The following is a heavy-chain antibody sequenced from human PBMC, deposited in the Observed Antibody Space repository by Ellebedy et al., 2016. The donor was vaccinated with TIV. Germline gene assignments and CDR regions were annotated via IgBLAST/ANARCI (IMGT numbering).Heavy chain of an antibody. CDR3: ARGYGSGSYLIGY. D-gene: IGHD3-10*01. J-gene: IGHJ4*02. CDR1: GFTFSSYG. V-gene: IGHV3-33*01. CDR2: IWYDGSNK. Sequence: PGGSLRLSCAASGFTFSSYGMHWVRQAPGKGLEWVAVIWYDGSNKYYADSVKGRFTISRDNSKNTLYLQMNSLRAEDTAVYYCARGYGSGSYLIGYWGQGTLVTVSS.